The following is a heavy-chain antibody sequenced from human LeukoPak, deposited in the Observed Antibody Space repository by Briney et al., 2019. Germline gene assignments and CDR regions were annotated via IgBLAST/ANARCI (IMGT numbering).Heavy chain of an antibody. D-gene: IGHD3-16*02. V-gene: IGHV4-4*07. CDR3: ARAFIRARSNYFDY. CDR1: GGSISSYY. CDR2: IYTSGST. J-gene: IGHJ4*02. Sequence: SETLSLTCTVSGGSISSYYWSWIRQPAGKGLEWIGRIYTSGSTNYNPSLKSRFTMSVDTSKNQFSLKLSSVTAADTAVYYCARAFIRARSNYFDYWGQGTLVTVSS.